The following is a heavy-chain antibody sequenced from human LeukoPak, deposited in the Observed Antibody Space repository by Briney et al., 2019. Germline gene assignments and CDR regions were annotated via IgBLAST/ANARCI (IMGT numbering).Heavy chain of an antibody. CDR3: VKPKYSSSWATPFDP. CDR1: GFTFSSYA. J-gene: IGHJ5*02. CDR2: ISSNGGST. V-gene: IGHV3-64D*06. Sequence: PGGSLRLSCSASGFTFSSYAMHWVRQAPGKGLEYVSAISSNGGSTYYADSVRGRFTISRDNSKNTLYLQMSSLRAEDTAVYYCVKPKYSSSWATPFDPWGQGTLVTVSS. D-gene: IGHD6-13*01.